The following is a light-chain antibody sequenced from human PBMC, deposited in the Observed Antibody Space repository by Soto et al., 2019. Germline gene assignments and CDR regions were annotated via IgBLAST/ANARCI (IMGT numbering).Light chain of an antibody. Sequence: QLVLTQSPSASASLGASVKLTCTLSSGHSNYAIEWHQQQSEKGPRYLMKLNSDGSHSKGDGIPDRFSGSSSGAERYLTISSLQSEDEAYYYCQNWGSGIVVFGGGTKLTVL. CDR3: QNWGSGIVV. CDR2: LNSDGSH. CDR1: SGHSNYA. V-gene: IGLV4-69*01. J-gene: IGLJ2*01.